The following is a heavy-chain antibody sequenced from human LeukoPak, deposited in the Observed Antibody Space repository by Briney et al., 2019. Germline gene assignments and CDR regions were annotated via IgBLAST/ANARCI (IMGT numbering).Heavy chain of an antibody. CDR3: ARPQTYYYDSSGYYSFDH. CDR1: GFTFSSYA. Sequence: PGGSLGLSCAASGFTFSSYAMSWVRQAPGKGLEWVSSIRGSGGSTYYADSVKGRFTISRDNSKNTLYLQMNSLRAEDTAVYYCARPQTYYYDSSGYYSFDHWGQGTLATVSS. CDR2: IRGSGGST. D-gene: IGHD3-22*01. J-gene: IGHJ4*02. V-gene: IGHV3-23*01.